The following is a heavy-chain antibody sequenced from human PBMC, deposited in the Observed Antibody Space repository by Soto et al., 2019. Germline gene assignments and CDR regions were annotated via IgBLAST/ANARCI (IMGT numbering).Heavy chain of an antibody. D-gene: IGHD3-22*01. V-gene: IGHV1-18*01. CDR1: GYTFTSYG. CDR3: ANYDSYYYDSSGHHFDI. Sequence: ASVKVSCKASGYTFTSYGISWVRQAPGQGLEWMGWISAYNGNTNYAQKLQGRVTMTTDTSTSTAYMELRSLRSEDTAVYYCANYDSYYYDSSGHHFDIWGQGTMVTVSS. J-gene: IGHJ3*02. CDR2: ISAYNGNT.